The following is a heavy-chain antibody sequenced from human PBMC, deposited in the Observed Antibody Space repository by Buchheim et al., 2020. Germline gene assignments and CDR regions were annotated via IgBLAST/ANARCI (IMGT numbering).Heavy chain of an antibody. CDR1: GFTFITYS. V-gene: IGHV3-21*01. CDR3: ARRYCSSTNCYAFDY. CDR2: IDSSSSYM. Sequence: EVQLVESGAGLVKPGGSLRLSCVASGFTFITYSMNWVRQAPGKGLEWVSSIDSSSSYMYYADSVKGRFTISRDNAQNSLYLQMHSLRAEDTAVYYCARRYCSSTNCYAFDYWGQGTL. D-gene: IGHD2-2*01. J-gene: IGHJ4*02.